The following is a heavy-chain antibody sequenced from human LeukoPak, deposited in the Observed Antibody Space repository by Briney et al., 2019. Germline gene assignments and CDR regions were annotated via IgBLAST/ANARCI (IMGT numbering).Heavy chain of an antibody. D-gene: IGHD6-19*01. Sequence: ASETLSLTCAVYGGSFSGYYWSWIRQPPGKGLEWIGEINHSGSTNYNPSLKSRVTIPVDTSKNQFSLKLSSVTAADTAVYYCARDEGIAVAGHNWFDPWGQGTLVTVSS. CDR3: ARDEGIAVAGHNWFDP. J-gene: IGHJ5*02. CDR1: GGSFSGYY. CDR2: INHSGST. V-gene: IGHV4-34*01.